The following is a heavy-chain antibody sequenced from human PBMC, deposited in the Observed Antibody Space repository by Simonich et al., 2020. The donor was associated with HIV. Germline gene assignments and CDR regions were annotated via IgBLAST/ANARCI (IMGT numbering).Heavy chain of an antibody. Sequence: QVQLVQSGVEVKKPGASVKVSCKASGYTFTSSGITWVRQAPGQGLEWMGLITAYNGNTNYAQKVEGRVTMTADTSTTTAYMEVRSLRSDDTAVDYCARGLDYYFDYWGQGTLVTVSS. CDR1: GYTFTSSG. J-gene: IGHJ4*02. V-gene: IGHV1-18*01. D-gene: IGHD5-12*01. CDR2: ITAYNGNT. CDR3: ARGLDYYFDY.